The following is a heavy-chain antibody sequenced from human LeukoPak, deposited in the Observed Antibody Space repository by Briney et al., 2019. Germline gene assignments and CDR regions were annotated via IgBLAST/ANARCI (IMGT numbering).Heavy chain of an antibody. Sequence: GASVKVSCKASGYTFTSYGISWVRQAPGQGLEWMGWISAYNGNTNYAQKLQGRVTMTTDTPTSTAYMELRSLRSDDTAVYYCARGGYCSSTSCYSCDYWGQGTLVTVSS. CDR1: GYTFTSYG. CDR3: ARGGYCSSTSCYSCDY. V-gene: IGHV1-18*01. J-gene: IGHJ4*02. D-gene: IGHD2-2*01. CDR2: ISAYNGNT.